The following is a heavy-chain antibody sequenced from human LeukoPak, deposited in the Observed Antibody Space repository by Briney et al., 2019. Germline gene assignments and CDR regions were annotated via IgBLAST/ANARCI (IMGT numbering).Heavy chain of an antibody. CDR3: AKVGTTVNYYYYYMDV. J-gene: IGHJ6*03. D-gene: IGHD4-17*01. CDR1: GFTFSSYA. V-gene: IGHV3-30*18. CDR2: ISYDGSNK. Sequence: GGSLRLSCAASGFTFSSYAMSWVRQAPGKGLEWVAVISYDGSNKYYADSVKGRFTISRDSSKNTLYLQMNSLRAEDTAVYYCAKVGTTVNYYYYYMDVWGKGTTVTVSS.